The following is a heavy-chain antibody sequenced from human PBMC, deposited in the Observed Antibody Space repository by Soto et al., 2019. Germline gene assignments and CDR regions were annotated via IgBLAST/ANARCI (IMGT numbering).Heavy chain of an antibody. CDR1: GGSFSGYY. V-gene: IGHV4-34*01. CDR3: ARGGSITIFGVTTLNWFDP. D-gene: IGHD3-3*01. J-gene: IGHJ5*02. CDR2: INHSGST. Sequence: LSLTCAVYGGSFSGYYWSWIRQPPGKGLEWIGEINHSGSTNYNPSLKSRVTISVDTSKNQFSLKLSSVTAADTAVYYCARGGSITIFGVTTLNWFDPWGQGTLVTVSS.